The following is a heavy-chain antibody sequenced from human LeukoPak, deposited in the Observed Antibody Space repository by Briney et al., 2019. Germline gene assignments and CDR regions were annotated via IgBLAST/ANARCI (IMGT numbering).Heavy chain of an antibody. CDR3: ARHSKYYYDSSGSYVGYFQH. V-gene: IGHV4-59*08. Sequence: SETLSLTCTVSVGPISGYYWSWIRQPPGKGLEWIGYIYYSGSTKYNPSLKSRVTISVDTSKYQFSLKLSSVTAADTAVYYCARHSKYYYDSSGSYVGYFQHWGQGTLVTVPS. J-gene: IGHJ1*01. D-gene: IGHD3-22*01. CDR1: VGPISGYY. CDR2: IYYSGST.